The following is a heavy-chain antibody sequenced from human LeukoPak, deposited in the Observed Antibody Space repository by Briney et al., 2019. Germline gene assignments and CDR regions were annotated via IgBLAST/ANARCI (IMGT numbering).Heavy chain of an antibody. CDR3: TPLIVVVANDAFDI. CDR1: GFTFSGSA. Sequence: GGSLRLSCAASGFTFSGSAMHWVRQASGKGLEWVGRTRSKANSYATAYAASVKGRFTISRDDSKNTAYLQMNSLKTEDTAVYYCTPLIVVVANDAFDIWGQGTMVTVSS. CDR2: TRSKANSYAT. J-gene: IGHJ3*02. D-gene: IGHD2-15*01. V-gene: IGHV3-73*01.